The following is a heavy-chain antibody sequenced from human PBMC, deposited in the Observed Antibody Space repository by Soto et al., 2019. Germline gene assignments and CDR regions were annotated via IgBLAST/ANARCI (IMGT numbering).Heavy chain of an antibody. Sequence: PSETLSLTCTVSGGSISSGDYYWSWIRQPPGKGLEWIGYIYYSGSTYYNPSLKSRVTISVDTSKNQFSLKLSSVTAADTAVYYCARDRRRITIFGVVHYGMDVWGQGTTVTVSS. CDR1: GGSISSGDYY. CDR3: ARDRRRITIFGVVHYGMDV. CDR2: IYYSGST. V-gene: IGHV4-30-4*01. J-gene: IGHJ6*02. D-gene: IGHD3-3*01.